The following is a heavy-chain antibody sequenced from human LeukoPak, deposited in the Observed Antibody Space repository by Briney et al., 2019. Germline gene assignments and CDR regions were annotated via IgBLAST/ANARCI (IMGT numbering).Heavy chain of an antibody. CDR3: AKDSGFYGSHY. V-gene: IGHV3-30*02. CDR1: GFIFTSSG. CDR2: IRFDSSKK. Sequence: GGSLRLSCAASGFIFTSSGMHWVRQAPGKGLEWVAFIRFDSSKKFYSDSVKGRFTISRDNSRNTLYLQMNSLRPEDTAVYYCAKDSGFYGSHYWGQGTLATVSS. D-gene: IGHD5-12*01. J-gene: IGHJ4*02.